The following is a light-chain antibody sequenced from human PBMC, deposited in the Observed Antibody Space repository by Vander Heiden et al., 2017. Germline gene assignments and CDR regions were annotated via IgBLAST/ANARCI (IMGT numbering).Light chain of an antibody. J-gene: IGLJ3*02. V-gene: IGLV1-47*02. Sequence: QSVLTQPPSASGTPGQRVTIPCSGSSPNIGSNYVSWYQQSPGTAPNLLIYSNNQRPSGVPDRFSGSKSGTSASLAISGLRSEDEADYYCAAWDDGLSGWVFGGGTKLTVL. CDR3: AAWDDGLSGWV. CDR1: SPNIGSNY. CDR2: SNN.